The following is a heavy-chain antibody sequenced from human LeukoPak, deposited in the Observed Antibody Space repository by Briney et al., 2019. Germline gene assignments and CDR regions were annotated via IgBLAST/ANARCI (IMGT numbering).Heavy chain of an antibody. Sequence: SQTLSLTCVISGDSVSSNSAAWNWIRQSPLRGLEWLGRTYYRSKWYHHYAVSVKSRITINPDTSRNQFSLELNSVTPEDTAVYYCSRDPYGEWGQGTLVTVSS. J-gene: IGHJ4*02. CDR1: GDSVSSNSAA. D-gene: IGHD3-10*01. CDR3: SRDPYGE. CDR2: TYYRSKWYH. V-gene: IGHV6-1*01.